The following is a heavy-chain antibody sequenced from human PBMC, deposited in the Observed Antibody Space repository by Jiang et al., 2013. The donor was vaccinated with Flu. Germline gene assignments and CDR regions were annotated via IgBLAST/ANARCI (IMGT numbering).Heavy chain of an antibody. J-gene: IGHJ4*02. D-gene: IGHD3-22*01. CDR2: IYYSGST. V-gene: IGHV4-30-4*01. CDR3: ARQTRPYDSSGYFDY. Sequence: GSGLVKPSQTLSLTCTVSGGSISSGDYYWSWIRQPPGKGLEWIGYIYYSGSTYYNPSLKSRVTISVDTSKNRFSLKLSSVTAADTAVYYCARQTRPYDSSGYFDYWGQGTLVTVSS. CDR1: GGSISSGDYY.